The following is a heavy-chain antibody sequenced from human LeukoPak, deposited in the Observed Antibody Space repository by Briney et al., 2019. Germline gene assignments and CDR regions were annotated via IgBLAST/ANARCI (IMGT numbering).Heavy chain of an antibody. CDR3: ARISYAYDYVWGSYRYSESELSDY. CDR2: MNPNSGNT. V-gene: IGHV1-8*01. CDR1: GYTFTSYD. J-gene: IGHJ4*02. Sequence: ASVKVSCKASGYTFTSYDINWVRQATGQGLEWMGWMNPNSGNTGYAQKFQGRVTMTRNTSISTAYMELSSLRSEDTAVYYCARISYAYDYVWGSYRYSESELSDYWGQGTLVTVSS. D-gene: IGHD3-16*02.